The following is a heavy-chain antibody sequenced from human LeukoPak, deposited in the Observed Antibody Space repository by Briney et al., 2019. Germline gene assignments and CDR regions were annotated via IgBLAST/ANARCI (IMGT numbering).Heavy chain of an antibody. V-gene: IGHV4-4*07. J-gene: IGHJ6*03. CDR2: IFTSGTT. D-gene: IGHD6-13*01. CDR1: GGSISTFY. Sequence: PSETLSLSCTVSGGSISTFYRTWIRQPAGKGLEWIGRIFTSGTTNYNPSLKSRVTMSVDTSKNQFSLKVSSVTAADTAVYYCARVRGSSWNADYYYHFMDVWGKGTTVTISS. CDR3: ARVRGSSWNADYYYHFMDV.